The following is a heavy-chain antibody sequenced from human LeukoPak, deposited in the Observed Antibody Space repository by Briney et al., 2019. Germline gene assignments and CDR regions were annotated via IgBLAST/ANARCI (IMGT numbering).Heavy chain of an antibody. CDR1: GGSFSGYY. CDR2: INHSGST. CDR3: ARRGIAAAYH. D-gene: IGHD6-13*01. Sequence: SETLSLTCAVYGGSFSGYYWSWIRQPPGKGLAWIGEINHSGSTNYNPSLKSRVTISVDTSKNQFSLKLSSVTAADTAVYYCARRGIAAAYHWGQGTLVTVSS. V-gene: IGHV4-34*01. J-gene: IGHJ5*02.